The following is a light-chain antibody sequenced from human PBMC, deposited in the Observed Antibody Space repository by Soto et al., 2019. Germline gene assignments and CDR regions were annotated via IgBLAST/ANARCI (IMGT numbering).Light chain of an antibody. V-gene: IGKV1-5*03. Sequence: DIQMTQSPSTLSASVGDKVTSTCRAGQSISTGLAWYQQKPGRAPKLLIYKASSLESGVPSRFSGSGSGTEFTLTISSLQPDDFATYYCQQCDSFPYTFGQGTKLEI. CDR2: KAS. J-gene: IGKJ2*01. CDR1: QSISTG. CDR3: QQCDSFPYT.